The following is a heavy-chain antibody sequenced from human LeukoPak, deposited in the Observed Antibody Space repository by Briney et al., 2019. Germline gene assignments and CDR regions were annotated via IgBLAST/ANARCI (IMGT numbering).Heavy chain of an antibody. D-gene: IGHD5-18*01. CDR1: GFTFSDYY. CDR2: ISGSGGST. Sequence: GGSLRLSCAASGFTFSDYYMSWVRQAPGKGLEWVSAISGSGGSTYYADSVKGRFTISRDNSKNTLYLQMNSLRAEDTAVYYCARDWGYSYWTTDYWGQGTLVTVSS. V-gene: IGHV3-23*01. CDR3: ARDWGYSYWTTDY. J-gene: IGHJ4*02.